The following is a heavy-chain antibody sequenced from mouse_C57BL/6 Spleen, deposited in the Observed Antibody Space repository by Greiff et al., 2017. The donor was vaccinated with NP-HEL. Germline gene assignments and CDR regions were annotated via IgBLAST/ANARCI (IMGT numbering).Heavy chain of an antibody. D-gene: IGHD1-1*01. CDR1: GYTFTSYW. V-gene: IGHV1-59*01. CDR2: IDPSDSYT. J-gene: IGHJ2*01. CDR3: ASYGSSPDY. Sequence: VQLQQPGAELVRPGTSVKLSCKASGYTFTSYWMHWVKQRPGQGLEWIGVIDPSDSYTNYNQKFKGKATLTVDTSSSTAYMQLSSLTSEDSAVYYCASYGSSPDYWGQGTTLTVSS.